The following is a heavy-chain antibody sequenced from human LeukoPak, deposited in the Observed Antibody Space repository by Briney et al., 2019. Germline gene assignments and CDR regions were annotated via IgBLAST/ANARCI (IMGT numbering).Heavy chain of an antibody. D-gene: IGHD6-13*01. J-gene: IGHJ3*02. V-gene: IGHV1-2*02. Sequence: ASVKVSCKASGYTFTSYDINWVRQATGQGLEWMGWINPNSGGTNYAQKFQGRVTMTRDTSISTAYMELSRLRSDDTAVYYCARRGDSSSFNDAFDIWGQGTMVTVSS. CDR2: INPNSGGT. CDR3: ARRGDSSSFNDAFDI. CDR1: GYTFTSYD.